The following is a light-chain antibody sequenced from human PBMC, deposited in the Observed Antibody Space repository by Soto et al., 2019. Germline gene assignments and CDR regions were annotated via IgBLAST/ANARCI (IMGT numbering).Light chain of an antibody. CDR1: QSLSSNS. CDR2: DAS. J-gene: IGKJ1*01. V-gene: IGKV3-20*01. CDR3: QQYGSSPRT. Sequence: EIVLTQSPGTLSSSPGERATLSCRASQSLSSNSLAWYQQKPGQAPRLLIYDASSRATGIPDRFSGSGSGTDFTLTISRLEPEDFAVYYCQQYGSSPRTFGQGTKVEIK.